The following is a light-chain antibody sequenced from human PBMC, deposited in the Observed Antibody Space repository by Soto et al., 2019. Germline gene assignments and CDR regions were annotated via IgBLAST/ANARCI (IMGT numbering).Light chain of an antibody. CDR1: QSVSTKF. V-gene: IGKV3-20*01. Sequence: IVLTQSPGTLSLSPGERAALSCRASQSVSTKFLAWYQQKPGQAPRLLIYAASNRATGIPDRFSGSGSGTDFTLTSSSLQPEDFATYYCQQSYSTPQTFGQGTKVDIK. CDR3: QQSYSTPQT. CDR2: AAS. J-gene: IGKJ1*01.